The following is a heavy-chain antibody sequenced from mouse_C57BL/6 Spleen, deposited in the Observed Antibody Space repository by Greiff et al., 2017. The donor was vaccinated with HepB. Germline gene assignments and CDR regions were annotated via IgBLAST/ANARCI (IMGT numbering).Heavy chain of an antibody. D-gene: IGHD3-3*01. CDR1: GYTFTEYT. CDR3: ARHEDRAYAMDY. V-gene: IGHV1-62-2*01. Sequence: VQRVESGAELVKPGASVKLSCKASGYTFTEYTIHWVKQRSGQGLEWIGWFYPGSGSIKYNEKFKDKATLTADKSSSTVYMELSRLTSEDSAVYFCARHEDRAYAMDYWGQGTSVTVSS. CDR2: FYPGSGSI. J-gene: IGHJ4*01.